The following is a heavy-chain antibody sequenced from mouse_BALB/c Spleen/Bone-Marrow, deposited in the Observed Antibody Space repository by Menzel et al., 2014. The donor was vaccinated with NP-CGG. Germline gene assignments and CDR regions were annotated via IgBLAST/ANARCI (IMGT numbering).Heavy chain of an antibody. Sequence: VKLVESGPGLVRPSQSLSITCTVSGFSLTSYGVHWVRQSPGKGLEWLGVIWSGGSTDYNAAFISRLSISKDNSKSQVFFKMNSLQANDTAIYYCARNRDGRYAMDYWGQGTSVTVSS. CDR2: IWSGGST. V-gene: IGHV2-2*02. D-gene: IGHD2-3*01. CDR1: GFSLTSYG. CDR3: ARNRDGRYAMDY. J-gene: IGHJ4*01.